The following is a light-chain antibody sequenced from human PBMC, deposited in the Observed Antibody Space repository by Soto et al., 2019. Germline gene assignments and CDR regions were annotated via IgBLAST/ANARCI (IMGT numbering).Light chain of an antibody. J-gene: IGKJ4*01. Sequence: EIVLTQSPATLSLSPGERATLSCRASQSVSSYLAWYQQKPGQAPRLLIYDTSNRATGIPARFSGSGSGTDFTLTVSSLETEDVAVCYCQKRVRWPFTFGGRGKVVIK. CDR3: QKRVRWPFT. CDR2: DTS. CDR1: QSVSSY. V-gene: IGKV3-11*01.